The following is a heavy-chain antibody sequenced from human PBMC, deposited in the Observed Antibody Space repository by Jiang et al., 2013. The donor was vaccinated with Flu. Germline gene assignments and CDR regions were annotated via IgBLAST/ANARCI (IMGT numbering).Heavy chain of an antibody. D-gene: IGHD5-18*01. J-gene: IGHJ4*02. CDR3: ARPMIQSSGFDY. CDR2: ISAYNGNT. V-gene: IGHV1-18*01. Sequence: GWISAYNGNTNYAQKLQGRVTMTTDTSTSTAYMELRSLRSDDTAVYYCARPMIQSSGFDYWGQGTLVTVSS.